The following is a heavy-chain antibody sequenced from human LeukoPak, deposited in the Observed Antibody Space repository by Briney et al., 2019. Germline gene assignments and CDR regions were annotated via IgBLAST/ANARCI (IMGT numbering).Heavy chain of an antibody. CDR3: ARDAYGDHFDY. D-gene: IGHD4-17*01. V-gene: IGHV3-21*01. Sequence: GGSLRLSCAASGFTFSSYSMNWVRQAPGKGLEWVSSISSSSSCIYYADSVKGRFTISRDNAKNSLYLQMNSLRAEDTAVYYCARDAYGDHFDYWGQGTLVTVSS. J-gene: IGHJ4*02. CDR1: GFTFSSYS. CDR2: ISSSSSCI.